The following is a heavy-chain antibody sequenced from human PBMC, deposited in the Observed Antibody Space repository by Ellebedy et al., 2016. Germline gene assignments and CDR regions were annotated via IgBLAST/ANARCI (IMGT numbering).Heavy chain of an antibody. J-gene: IGHJ4*02. V-gene: IGHV3-15*01. Sequence: GESLKISXAASGFTFSNAWMSWVRQAPGKGLEWVGRIKSKTDGGTTDYAAPVKGRFTISRDDSKNTLYLQMNSLKTEDTAVYYCTTDGSRWELLDYWGQGTLVTVSS. D-gene: IGHD1-26*01. CDR1: GFTFSNAW. CDR2: IKSKTDGGTT. CDR3: TTDGSRWELLDY.